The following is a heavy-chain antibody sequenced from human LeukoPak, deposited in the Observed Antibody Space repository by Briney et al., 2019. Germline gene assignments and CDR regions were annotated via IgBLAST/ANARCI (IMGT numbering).Heavy chain of an antibody. CDR2: IKPDGSEK. Sequence: PGGSLRLSCAASGFTFSGYWMTWVRQAPGKGLEWVAKIKPDGSEKYYGDSVKGRFTIWRDTAENSLYLQMTRLRAEQTAMYDCARVRSSSNWYYYFDWWGQGTLVTVSS. CDR3: ARVRSSSNWYYYFDW. CDR1: GFTFSGYW. J-gene: IGHJ4*02. V-gene: IGHV3-7*05. D-gene: IGHD6-13*01.